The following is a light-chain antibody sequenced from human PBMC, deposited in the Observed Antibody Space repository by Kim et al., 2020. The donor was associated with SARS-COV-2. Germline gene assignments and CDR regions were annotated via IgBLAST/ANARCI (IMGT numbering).Light chain of an antibody. CDR3: MQALQTPCS. CDR1: QSLLHSNGYNY. CDR2: LGS. V-gene: IGKV2-28*01. J-gene: IGKJ2*04. Sequence: DIVMTQSPLSLPVTPGEPASISCRSSQSLLHSNGYNYLDWYLQKPGQSPQLLIYLGSNRASGVPDRFSGSGSGTDFTLKISRVEAEDVGVYYCMQALQTPCSFARGPSWRS.